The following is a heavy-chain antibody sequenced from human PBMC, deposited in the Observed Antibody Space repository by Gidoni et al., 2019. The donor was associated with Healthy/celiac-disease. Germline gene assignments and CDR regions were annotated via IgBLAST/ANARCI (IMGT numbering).Heavy chain of an antibody. D-gene: IGHD1-26*01. J-gene: IGHJ4*02. Sequence: TISRDNSKNTLYLQMNSLRAEDTAVYYCAYVGSYITYYFDYWGQGTLVTVSS. V-gene: IGHV3-23*01. CDR3: AYVGSYITYYFDY.